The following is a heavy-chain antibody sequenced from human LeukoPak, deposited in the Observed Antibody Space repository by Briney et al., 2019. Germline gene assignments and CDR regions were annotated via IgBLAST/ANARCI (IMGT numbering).Heavy chain of an antibody. Sequence: SVKVSCKASGYTFTGYYMHWVRQAPGQGLEWMGGIIPIFGTANYAQKFQGRVTITADESTSTAYMELSSLRSEDTAVYYCARVVPAAISNWFDPWGQGTLVTVSS. CDR2: IIPIFGTA. CDR3: ARVVPAAISNWFDP. D-gene: IGHD2-2*01. V-gene: IGHV1-69*13. J-gene: IGHJ5*02. CDR1: GYTFTGYY.